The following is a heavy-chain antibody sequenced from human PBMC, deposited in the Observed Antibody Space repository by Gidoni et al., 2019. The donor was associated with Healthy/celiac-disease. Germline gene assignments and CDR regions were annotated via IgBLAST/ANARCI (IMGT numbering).Heavy chain of an antibody. CDR2: INPNSGGT. D-gene: IGHD4-17*01. J-gene: IGHJ6*02. Sequence: QVQLVQSGAEVKKPGASVQVSCKASGYTFTGYYMHWVRQAPGQGLEWMGWINPNSGGTNDAQKCQGRVTMTRDTSISTAYMELSRLRSDDTAVYYCARDPSAVTTPNYYYYYGMDVWGQGTTVTVSS. V-gene: IGHV1-2*02. CDR1: GYTFTGYY. CDR3: ARDPSAVTTPNYYYYYGMDV.